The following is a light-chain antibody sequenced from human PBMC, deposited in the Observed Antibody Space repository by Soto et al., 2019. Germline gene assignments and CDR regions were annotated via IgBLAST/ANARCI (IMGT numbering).Light chain of an antibody. V-gene: IGKV1-39*01. J-gene: IGKJ5*01. CDR1: QSISSY. Sequence: IQVTQSPSSLSAAVGDRVTITCRASQSISSYLNWYHQKPGKAPKLLIYAASSLQSGVPSRFSGSGSGTDFTLTISSLQPEDFATYYCQQSYSTPITFGQGTRLEI. CDR2: AAS. CDR3: QQSYSTPIT.